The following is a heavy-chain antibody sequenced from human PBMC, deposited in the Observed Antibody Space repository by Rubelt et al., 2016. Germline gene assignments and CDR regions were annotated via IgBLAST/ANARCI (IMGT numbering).Heavy chain of an antibody. J-gene: IGHJ4*02. D-gene: IGHD1-26*01. CDR2: INRDGSEK. Sequence: SRGGLVQPGGSLRLSCTASGFTFSRYWMSWVRQAPGKGLEWVANINRDGSEKYYVDSLEGRFTISKDNTKNSMYLQMNSLSVEDTAVYYCTLAGGGFWGQGTLVTVSS. CDR3: TLAGGGF. V-gene: IGHV3-7*01. CDR1: GFTFSRYW.